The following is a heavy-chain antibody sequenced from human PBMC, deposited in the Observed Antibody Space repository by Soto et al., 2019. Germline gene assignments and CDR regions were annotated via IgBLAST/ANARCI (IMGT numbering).Heavy chain of an antibody. CDR1: GFTFSNYA. V-gene: IGHV3-33*01. J-gene: IGHJ6*02. Sequence: QVQLVESGGGVVQPGTSLTLSCAASGFTFSNYAMNWVRQAPGKGLEWVAVIRYDGSNKDFADSMKGRFTISRDNPGNTLYLQMNSLRAEDTAVYYCARVRGRYFGSGSYDGVDVWGQGTTVTVSS. CDR2: IRYDGSNK. D-gene: IGHD3-10*01. CDR3: ARVRGRYFGSGSYDGVDV.